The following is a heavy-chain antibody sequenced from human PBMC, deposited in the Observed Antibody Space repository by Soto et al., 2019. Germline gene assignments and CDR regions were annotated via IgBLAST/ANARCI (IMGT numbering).Heavy chain of an antibody. CDR3: ARDLGYYASDGYFDY. CDR1: GFTFSDYY. CDR2: ISSSGNII. J-gene: IGHJ4*02. V-gene: IGHV3-11*01. D-gene: IGHD3-22*01. Sequence: RLSCAGSGFTFSDYYMSWIRQAPGKGLEWVSYISSSGNIIYYADSVKGRFTISRDNAKNSLYLQMNSLRAEDTAVYYCARDLGYYASDGYFDYWGQGTLVTVSS.